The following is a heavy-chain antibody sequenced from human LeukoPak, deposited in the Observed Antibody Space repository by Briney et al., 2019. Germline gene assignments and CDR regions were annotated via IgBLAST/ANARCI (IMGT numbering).Heavy chain of an antibody. CDR1: GDSVSTNNTA. CDR2: TYYRSKWYS. Sequence: SQTLSLTCAISGDSVSTNNTAWNWIRQSPSRGLEWLGRTYYRSKWYSNYAVSVRSRITINPDTSKNQFSLQPNSVTPDDTALYYCARGTWGSTYYFDYWGQGTLVTVSS. V-gene: IGHV6-1*01. D-gene: IGHD7-27*01. J-gene: IGHJ4*02. CDR3: ARGTWGSTYYFDY.